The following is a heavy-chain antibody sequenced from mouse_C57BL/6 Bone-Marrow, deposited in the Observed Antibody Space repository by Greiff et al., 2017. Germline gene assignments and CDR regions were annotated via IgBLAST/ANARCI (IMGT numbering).Heavy chain of an antibody. CDR2: IYPGDGDT. CDR3: AIFDSSGFPDY. V-gene: IGHV1-82*01. J-gene: IGHJ2*01. Sequence: QVQLKQSGPELVKPGASVKISCKASGYAFSSSWMNWVKQRPGKGLEWIGRIYPGDGDTNYNGKFKGKATLTADKSSSTAYMQLSSLTSEDSAVCFCAIFDSSGFPDYWGQGTTLTVSS. D-gene: IGHD3-2*02. CDR1: GYAFSSSW.